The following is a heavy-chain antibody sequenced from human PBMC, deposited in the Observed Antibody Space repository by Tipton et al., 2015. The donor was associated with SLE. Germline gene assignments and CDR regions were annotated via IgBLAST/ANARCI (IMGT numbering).Heavy chain of an antibody. J-gene: IGHJ3*01. Sequence: SLRLSCVASGIKFDDYGMSWVRQAPGKGLECVSGISGPAGSTYYADSVKGRFTISRDNSKNTLYLQMNSLRAEDTAVYYCAKSGIFWNDPFDLWGQGTLVTVSS. D-gene: IGHD3-3*01. CDR1: GIKFDDYG. V-gene: IGHV3-23*01. CDR3: AKSGIFWNDPFDL. CDR2: ISGPAGST.